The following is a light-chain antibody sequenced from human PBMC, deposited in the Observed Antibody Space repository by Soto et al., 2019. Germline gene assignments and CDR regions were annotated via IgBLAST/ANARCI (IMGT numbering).Light chain of an antibody. CDR2: GAS. J-gene: IGKJ5*01. Sequence: VLTQTQGTLSLSPGERATLSCRAIQSLSVSYLAWYQQKPGQAPRLLIYGASSRATGIPDRFSGSGSGTDFTLTISRLEPEDFAVYYCHQYGTSPQITGAQGTRLDNK. CDR1: QSLSVSY. V-gene: IGKV3-20*01. CDR3: HQYGTSPQIT.